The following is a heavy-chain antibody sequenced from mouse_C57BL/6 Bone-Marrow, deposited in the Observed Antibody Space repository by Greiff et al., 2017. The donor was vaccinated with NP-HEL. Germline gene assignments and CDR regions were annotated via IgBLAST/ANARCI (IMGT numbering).Heavy chain of an antibody. D-gene: IGHD1-1*01. CDR2: ISDGGSYT. CDR3: ATDYYGSQDY. V-gene: IGHV5-4*01. Sequence: EVQVVESGGGLVKPGGSLKLSCAASGFTFSSYAMSWVRQTPEKRLEWVATISDGGSYTYYPDNVKGRFTISRDNAKNNLYLQMSHLKSEDTAMYYCATDYYGSQDYWGQGTSVTVSS. CDR1: GFTFSSYA. J-gene: IGHJ4*01.